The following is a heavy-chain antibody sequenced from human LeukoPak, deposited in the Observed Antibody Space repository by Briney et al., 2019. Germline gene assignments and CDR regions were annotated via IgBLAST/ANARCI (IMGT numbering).Heavy chain of an antibody. CDR1: GYTFTSYG. D-gene: IGHD5-18*01. Sequence: ASVKVSCKASGYTFTSYGISWVRQAPGQGLEWMGWISAYNGNTNYAQKLQGRVTMTTDTSTSTAYMELRSLRSDDTAVYYCARDRGYSYGYLGYYYYGMDVWGQGTTVTVSS. CDR2: ISAYNGNT. CDR3: ARDRGYSYGYLGYYYYGMDV. V-gene: IGHV1-18*01. J-gene: IGHJ6*02.